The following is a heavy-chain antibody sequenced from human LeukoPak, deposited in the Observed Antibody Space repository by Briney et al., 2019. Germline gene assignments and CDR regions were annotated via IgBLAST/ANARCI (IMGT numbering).Heavy chain of an antibody. J-gene: IGHJ4*02. V-gene: IGHV3-23*01. Sequence: GGSLRLSCVASGFTFSSYAMSWVRQAPGKGLEWVSAISGSGGSTYYADSVKGRFTISRDNSKNTLYLQMNSLRAEDTAVYYCAKDSGSYYNYFDYWGQGTLVTVSS. CDR3: AKDSGSYYNYFDY. CDR2: ISGSGGST. CDR1: GFTFSSYA. D-gene: IGHD1-26*01.